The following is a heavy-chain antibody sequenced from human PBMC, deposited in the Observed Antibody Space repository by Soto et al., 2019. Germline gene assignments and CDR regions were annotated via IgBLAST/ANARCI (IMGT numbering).Heavy chain of an antibody. Sequence: QVQLVQSGAEVKKPGASVKVSCKASGYTFTSYGISWVRQAPGQGPERMGWISAYNGNTNYAQKLQGRVTMTTDTSTSTAYMELRSLRSDDTAVYYCARDRKAYYYGSGSPFDYWGQGTLVTVSS. CDR2: ISAYNGNT. CDR3: ARDRKAYYYGSGSPFDY. V-gene: IGHV1-18*04. CDR1: GYTFTSYG. D-gene: IGHD3-10*01. J-gene: IGHJ4*02.